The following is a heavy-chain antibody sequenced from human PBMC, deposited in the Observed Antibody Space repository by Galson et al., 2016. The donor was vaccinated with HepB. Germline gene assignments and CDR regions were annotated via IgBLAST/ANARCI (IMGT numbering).Heavy chain of an antibody. CDR2: ISGSGGST. J-gene: IGHJ6*02. CDR1: GLTFSSYG. CDR3: VKAYYGMDV. Sequence: SLRLSCAASGLTFSSYGMTWVRQAPGKGLEWVSSISGSGGSTYYADSVKGRFTISRDNSKNTLYLQMNSLRAEDTAVYYCVKAYYGMDVWGQGTTVTVSS. V-gene: IGHV3-23*01.